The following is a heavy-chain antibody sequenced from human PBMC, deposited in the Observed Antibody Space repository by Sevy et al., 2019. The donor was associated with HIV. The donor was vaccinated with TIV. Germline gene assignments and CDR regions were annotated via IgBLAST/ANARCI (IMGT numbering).Heavy chain of an antibody. Sequence: GGSLRLSCAASGFTFSSFFMHWVRQAPGKGLEWVATISYDGSNEHYADSVKGRFTMSRDNSKNALYLQMNSLRGEDTAGYYCALERLSSNVAEYFQNWGQGTLVTVSS. CDR3: ALERLSSNVAEYFQN. CDR1: GFTFSSFF. D-gene: IGHD1-1*01. J-gene: IGHJ1*01. V-gene: IGHV3-30-3*01. CDR2: ISYDGSNE.